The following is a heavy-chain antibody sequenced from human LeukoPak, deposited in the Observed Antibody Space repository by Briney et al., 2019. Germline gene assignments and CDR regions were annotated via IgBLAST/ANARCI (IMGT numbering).Heavy chain of an antibody. CDR3: ARSGFQYCTSISCVAFDI. D-gene: IGHD2/OR15-2a*01. V-gene: IGHV1-69-2*01. CDR1: GYTFTDYY. CDR2: VDPEDGET. Sequence: GASVKVSCKVSGYTFTDYYMHWVQQAPGKGLEWMGLVDPEDGETIYAEKFQGRVTITAETSTDTAYMELSSLRSEDTAVYFCARSGFQYCTSISCVAFDIWGQGTMVTVSS. J-gene: IGHJ3*02.